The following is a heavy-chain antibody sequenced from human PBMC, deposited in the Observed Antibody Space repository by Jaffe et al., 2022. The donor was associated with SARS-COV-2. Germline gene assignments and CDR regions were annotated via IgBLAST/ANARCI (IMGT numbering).Heavy chain of an antibody. V-gene: IGHV3-9*01. Sequence: EVQLVESGGGLVQPGRSLRLSCAASGFTFDDYAMHWVRQAPGKGLEWVSGISWNSGSIGYADSVKGRFTISRDNAKNSLYLQMNSLRAEDTALYYCAKDGNVMGVVVAATGYWYFDLWGRGTLVTVSS. CDR1: GFTFDDYA. J-gene: IGHJ2*01. CDR3: AKDGNVMGVVVAATGYWYFDL. D-gene: IGHD2-15*01. CDR2: ISWNSGSI.